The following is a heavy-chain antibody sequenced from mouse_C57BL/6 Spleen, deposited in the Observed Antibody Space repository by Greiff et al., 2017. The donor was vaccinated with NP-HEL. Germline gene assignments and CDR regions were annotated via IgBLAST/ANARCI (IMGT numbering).Heavy chain of an antibody. J-gene: IGHJ2*01. CDR2: IDPENGDT. CDR3: TTWWGSSVYGFDD. Sequence: VQLKQSGAELVRPGASVKLSCTASGFNIKDDYMHWVKQRPEQGLEWIGWIDPENGDTEYASKFQGKANITADTSSNTAYLQLSSLTSEDTAVYYCTTWWGSSVYGFDDWGQGTTLTVSS. V-gene: IGHV14-4*01. CDR1: GFNIKDDY. D-gene: IGHD3-2*02.